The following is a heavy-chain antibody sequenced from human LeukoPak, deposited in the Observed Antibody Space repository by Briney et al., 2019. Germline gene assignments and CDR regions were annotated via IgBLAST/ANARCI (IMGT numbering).Heavy chain of an antibody. Sequence: PGGSLRLSCAAYGFTFSNYWLSWVRQAPGKGLEWVANIKHDESEKYYVDSVKGRFTISRDNAKNSLYLQMNSLRAEDTALYYCAKGYSSGWYYFDYWGQGTLVTVSS. CDR1: GFTFSNYW. CDR3: AKGYSSGWYYFDY. J-gene: IGHJ4*02. D-gene: IGHD6-19*01. V-gene: IGHV3-7*03. CDR2: IKHDESEK.